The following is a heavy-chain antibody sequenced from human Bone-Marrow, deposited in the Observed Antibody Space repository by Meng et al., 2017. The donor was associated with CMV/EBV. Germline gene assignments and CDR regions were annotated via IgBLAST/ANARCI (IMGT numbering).Heavy chain of an antibody. CDR2: INPNSGDT. J-gene: IGHJ4*02. Sequence: ASVKVSCKASGYTFTDYFIHWVRQAPGQGLEWMGWINPNSGDTNFAQKFQGRVTMTSDTSVSTAYMELSRLRSDDTAVYYCARDLSPRLSGTIFCFDYWGQGTQVTVCS. CDR1: GYTFTDYF. CDR3: ARDLSPRLSGTIFCFDY. V-gene: IGHV1-2*02. D-gene: IGHD1-7*01.